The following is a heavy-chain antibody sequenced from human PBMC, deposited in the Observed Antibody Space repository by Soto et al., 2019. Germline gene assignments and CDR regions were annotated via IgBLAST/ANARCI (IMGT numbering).Heavy chain of an antibody. CDR3: ARDPPYIAARRSYFQH. CDR2: ISYDGSNK. J-gene: IGHJ1*01. V-gene: IGHV3-30*04. CDR1: GFTFSSYA. Sequence: GGSLRLSCAASGFTFSSYAMHWVRQAPGKGLEWVAVISYDGSNKYYADSVKGRFTISRDNSKNTLYLQMNSLRAEDTAVYYCARDPPYIAARRSYFQHWGQGTLVTVSS. D-gene: IGHD6-6*01.